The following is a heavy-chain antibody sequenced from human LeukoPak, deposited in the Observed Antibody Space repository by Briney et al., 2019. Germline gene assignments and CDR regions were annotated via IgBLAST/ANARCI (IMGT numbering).Heavy chain of an antibody. CDR3: ARESITGHRDFDY. V-gene: IGHV3-48*01. CDR2: ISSGGRTI. J-gene: IGHJ4*02. Sequence: GGSLRLSCAASGFAFSSYSMNWVRQAPGRGLEWISYISSGGRTIYYADSVKGRITISRDNGDNSLYLLLNSLRADDTAVYFCARESITGHRDFDYWGQGTLITVSS. D-gene: IGHD7-27*01. CDR1: GFAFSSYS.